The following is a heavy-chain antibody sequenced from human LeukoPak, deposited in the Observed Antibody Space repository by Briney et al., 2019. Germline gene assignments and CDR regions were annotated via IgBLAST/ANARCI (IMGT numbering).Heavy chain of an antibody. V-gene: IGHV3-48*02. D-gene: IGHD3-22*01. CDR3: ARDPRKVRYYDSSGYSA. CDR1: GFTFSSYS. Sequence: GGSLRLSCAASGFTFSSYSMNWVRQAPGKGLEWVSYISSSSSTIYYADSVKGRFTISRDNAKNSLYLQMNSLRDEDTAVYYCARDPRKVRYYDSSGYSAWGQGTLVTVSS. J-gene: IGHJ5*02. CDR2: ISSSSSTI.